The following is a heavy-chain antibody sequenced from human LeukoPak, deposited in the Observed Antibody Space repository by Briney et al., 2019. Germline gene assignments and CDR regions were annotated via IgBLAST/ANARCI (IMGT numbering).Heavy chain of an antibody. V-gene: IGHV3-23*01. CDR1: GFTFSSDA. CDR3: AKDLGSVVTPPSLDY. J-gene: IGHJ4*02. CDR2: ASGSGGST. D-gene: IGHD4-23*01. Sequence: GGSLRLSCAASGFTFSSDAMNWVRQRPGKGLEWVSSASGSGGSTYYADSVKGRFTISRDNSKNTLYLQMNSLRAEDTAVYYCAKDLGSVVTPPSLDYWGQGTLVTVSS.